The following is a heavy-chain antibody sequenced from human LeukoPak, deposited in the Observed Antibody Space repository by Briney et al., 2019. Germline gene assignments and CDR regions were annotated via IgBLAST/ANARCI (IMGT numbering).Heavy chain of an antibody. CDR1: GFTFSTFR. CDR2: IQDDGATT. Sequence: PGGSLRFACASSGFTFSTFRMHWVRQAPGKGLEWVALIQDDGATTNYADSVRGRFTISRDNSKSTVYLQMNSLKPDDTAVYYCATLSITLVVVISPFDYWGQGTLVTVSS. CDR3: ATLSITLVVVISPFDY. D-gene: IGHD3-22*01. V-gene: IGHV3-30*02. J-gene: IGHJ4*02.